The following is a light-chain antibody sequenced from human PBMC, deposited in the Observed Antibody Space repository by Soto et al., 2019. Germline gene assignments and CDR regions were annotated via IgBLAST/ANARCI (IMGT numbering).Light chain of an antibody. CDR3: QQYGSTPPMT. CDR1: QNVTSSY. CDR2: GAS. V-gene: IGKV3-20*01. Sequence: PWTRPTLALPASQNVTSSYLAWCQQKPGQAPRLLLYGASIRATGIPDRFSGSGSGTDFTLTISRLEPEDFAVYYCQQYGSTPPMTFGQGTRLEIK. J-gene: IGKJ5*01.